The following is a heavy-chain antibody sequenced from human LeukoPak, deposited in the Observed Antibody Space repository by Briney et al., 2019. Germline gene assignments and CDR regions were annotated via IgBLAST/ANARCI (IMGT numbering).Heavy chain of an antibody. CDR1: GFTFSSYG. CDR2: IRYDGSNK. Sequence: GESLRLSCAASGFTFSSYGMHWVRQAPGKGLEWVAFIRYDGSNKYYADSVKGRFTISRDNSKNTLYLQMNSLRAEDTALYYCARDAPYSSGWYGDGFDYWGQGTLVTVSS. D-gene: IGHD6-19*01. V-gene: IGHV3-30*02. J-gene: IGHJ4*02. CDR3: ARDAPYSSGWYGDGFDY.